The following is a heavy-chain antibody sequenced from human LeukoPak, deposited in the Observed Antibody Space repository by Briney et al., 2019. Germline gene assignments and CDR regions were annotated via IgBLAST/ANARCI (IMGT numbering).Heavy chain of an antibody. D-gene: IGHD6-6*01. CDR1: GFTFSSYA. Sequence: PGGSLRLSCAASGFTFSSYAMSWVRQAPGKGLEWVSVISGSGGSTYYADSVKGRFTISRDNSKNTLYLQMNSLRAEDTAVYYCAKDPGSSSFLYYFDYWGQGTLVTVSS. V-gene: IGHV3-23*01. J-gene: IGHJ4*02. CDR3: AKDPGSSSFLYYFDY. CDR2: ISGSGGST.